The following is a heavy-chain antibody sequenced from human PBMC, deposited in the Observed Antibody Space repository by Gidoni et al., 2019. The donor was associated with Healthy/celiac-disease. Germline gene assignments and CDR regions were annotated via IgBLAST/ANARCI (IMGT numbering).Heavy chain of an antibody. D-gene: IGHD3-22*01. CDR1: GVTCDDCG. Sequence: EVQLVESGGGVVRPGGSLRLSGAASGVTCDDCGRCWVRQAPGKGLEWVSGINCNGGSTGYADSVKGRFTISRVNAKNSLYLQMNSLSAEDTALYPCASLGYYDSSGYPSDAFDIWGQGTMVTVSS. CDR3: ASLGYYDSSGYPSDAFDI. V-gene: IGHV3-20*01. CDR2: INCNGGST. J-gene: IGHJ3*02.